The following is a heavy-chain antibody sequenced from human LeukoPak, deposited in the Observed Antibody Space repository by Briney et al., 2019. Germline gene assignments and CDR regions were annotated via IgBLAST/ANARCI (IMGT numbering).Heavy chain of an antibody. CDR2: IYTSGST. V-gene: IGHV4-4*07. CDR3: ARGRNGYSSSWYKSAFDI. CDR1: GGSISSYY. J-gene: IGHJ3*02. Sequence: SETLSLTCTVSGGSISSYYWSWIRQPAGKGLEWIGRIYTSGSTNYNPSLKSRVTMSVDTSKNQFSLKLSSVTAADTAVYYCARGRNGYSSSWYKSAFDIWGQGTMVTVSS. D-gene: IGHD6-13*01.